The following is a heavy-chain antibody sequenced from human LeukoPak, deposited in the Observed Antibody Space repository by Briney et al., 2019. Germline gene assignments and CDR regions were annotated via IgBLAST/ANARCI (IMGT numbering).Heavy chain of an antibody. V-gene: IGHV3-23*01. J-gene: IGHJ4*02. CDR1: GFTFSSYA. CDR3: AKDVAPRATVDFFDY. D-gene: IGHD4-23*01. Sequence: GGSLRLSCAASGFTFSSYAMSGVRQAPGKGLEWVSAISGSGGSTYYADSVKGRFTISRDNSKNTLYLQVNSLRAEDTAVYYCAKDVAPRATVDFFDYWGQGTLVTVSS. CDR2: ISGSGGST.